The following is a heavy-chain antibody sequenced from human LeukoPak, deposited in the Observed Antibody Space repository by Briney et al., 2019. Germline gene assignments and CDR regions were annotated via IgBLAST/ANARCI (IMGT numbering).Heavy chain of an antibody. J-gene: IGHJ4*02. CDR3: AKDRVVATMYYFDY. Sequence: GGSLRLSCAASGFSFTNAWMNWVRQAPGKGLEWVAVISYDGSNKYYADSVKGRFTISRDNSKNTLYLQMNSLRAEDTAVYYCAKDRVVATMYYFDYWGQGTLVTVSS. CDR2: ISYDGSNK. V-gene: IGHV3-30*18. CDR1: GFSFTNAW. D-gene: IGHD5-12*01.